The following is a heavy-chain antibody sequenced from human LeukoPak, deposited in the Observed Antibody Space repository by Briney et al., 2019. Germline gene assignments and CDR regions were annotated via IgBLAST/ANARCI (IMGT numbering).Heavy chain of an antibody. CDR1: GFTFDDYA. CDR3: AKATGDYGFDY. D-gene: IGHD4-17*01. J-gene: IGHJ4*02. V-gene: IGHV3-9*01. CDR2: ISWNSGSI. Sequence: GRSLRPSCAASGFTFDDYAMHWVRQAPGKGLEWVSGISWNSGSIGYADSVKGRFTISRDNAKNSLYLQVNSLRAEDTALYYCAKATGDYGFDYWGQGTLVTVSS.